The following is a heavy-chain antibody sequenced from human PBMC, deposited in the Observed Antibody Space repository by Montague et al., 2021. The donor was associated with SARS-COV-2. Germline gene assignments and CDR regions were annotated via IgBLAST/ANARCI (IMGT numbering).Heavy chain of an antibody. CDR2: IFGSGAGT. CDR1: GFAFNNFA. D-gene: IGHD6-19*01. Sequence: SLRLSCAASGFAFNNFAMAWVRQAPGKGLEWVSRIFGSGAGTYYADSVKGRFTISRDNSKNTLYLQMSSLRAEDTAKYYCAKQPGAGAVVYWYFDLWGRGTVVSVSS. V-gene: IGHV3-23*01. CDR3: AKQPGAGAVVYWYFDL. J-gene: IGHJ2*01.